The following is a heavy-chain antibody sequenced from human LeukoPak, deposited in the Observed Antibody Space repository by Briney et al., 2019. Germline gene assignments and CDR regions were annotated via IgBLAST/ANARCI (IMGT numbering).Heavy chain of an antibody. V-gene: IGHV4-34*01. Sequence: PSETLSLTCAVYGGSFSGYYWSWIRQPPGKGLEWIGEINHSGSTNYNPSLKSRVTNSVDTSKNQFSLKVSSVTAADTAVYYCARVKDPGGYYYYYYMDIWGKGNTVTVSS. CDR2: INHSGST. CDR3: ARVKDPGGYYYYYYMDI. D-gene: IGHD3-16*01. CDR1: GGSFSGYY. J-gene: IGHJ6*03.